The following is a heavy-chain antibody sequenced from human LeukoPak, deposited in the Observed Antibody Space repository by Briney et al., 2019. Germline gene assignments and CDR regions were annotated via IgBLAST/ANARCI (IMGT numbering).Heavy chain of an antibody. CDR1: GFTVSNIY. D-gene: IGHD4-17*01. CDR3: ARQSQLLYGDLY. Sequence: GGSLRLSCAASGFTVSNIYMNWVRQAPGKGLEWVSIIYSGGSTYYADSVKGRFTISRDNSKNTLYLQMNSLRAEDTAVYYCARQSQLLYGDLYWGQGTLVTVSS. V-gene: IGHV3-53*01. J-gene: IGHJ4*02. CDR2: IYSGGST.